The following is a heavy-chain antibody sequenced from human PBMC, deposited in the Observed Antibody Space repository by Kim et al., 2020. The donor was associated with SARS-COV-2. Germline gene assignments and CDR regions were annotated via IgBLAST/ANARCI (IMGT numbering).Heavy chain of an antibody. V-gene: IGHV3-15*01. CDR2: IKSKTDGGTT. D-gene: IGHD3-16*01. J-gene: IGHJ6*02. CDR1: GFTFSNAW. CDR3: TTVAAGRQPLVWGLYYYGMDV. Sequence: GGSLRHSCAASGFTFSNAWMSWVRQAPGKGLEWVGRIKSKTDGGTTDYAAPVKGRFTISRDDSKNTLYLQMNSLKTEDTAVYYCTTVAAGRQPLVWGLYYYGMDVWGQGTTVTVSS.